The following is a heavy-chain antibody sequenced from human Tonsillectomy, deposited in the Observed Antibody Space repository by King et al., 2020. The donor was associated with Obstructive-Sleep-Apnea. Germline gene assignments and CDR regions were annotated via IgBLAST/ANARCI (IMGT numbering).Heavy chain of an antibody. J-gene: IGHJ4*02. D-gene: IGHD5-18*01. CDR2: IDYSGST. V-gene: IGHV4-30-4*01. CDR1: GGSISSGDYY. Sequence: QLQESGPGLVKPSQTLSLTCTVSGGSISSGDYYWSWIRQPPGKGLEWIGYIDYSGSTYYNPSLKSRVTISLNTSKNQFSLKLSSVTAADTAVYYCARDRTWIQLWSDWGQGTLVTVSS. CDR3: ARDRTWIQLWSD.